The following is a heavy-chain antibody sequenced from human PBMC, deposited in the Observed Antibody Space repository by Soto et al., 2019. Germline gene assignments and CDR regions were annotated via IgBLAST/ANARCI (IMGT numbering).Heavy chain of an antibody. CDR1: GGSFRREA. CDR3: ARGHECGGNSDAFDV. V-gene: IGHV1-69*14. D-gene: IGHD2-21*01. Sequence: QVQLVQSGAEVKKPGSSVKVSCKASGGSFRREAINWLRQAPGQGPEWMGNILPYFGTADYAQKFQGRITVTADMSKTTVYRELNSLRVEDTAVYYCARGHECGGNSDAFDVWGQGTTVIVSS. J-gene: IGHJ3*01. CDR2: ILPYFGTA.